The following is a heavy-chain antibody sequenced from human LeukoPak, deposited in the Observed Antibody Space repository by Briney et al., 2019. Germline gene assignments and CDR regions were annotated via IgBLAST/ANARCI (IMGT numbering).Heavy chain of an antibody. D-gene: IGHD4-17*01. CDR3: ARGGLYGDYRLDY. CDR1: GFTFSNYA. J-gene: IGHJ4*02. CDR2: ISFDGDNE. Sequence: GGSLRLSCATSGFTFSNYAIHWVRQAPGKGLEWVADISFDGDNEYYADSVRGRFMIARGNSKNTLYLQMNSLRAEDTAVYYCARGGLYGDYRLDYWGQGTLVTVSS. V-gene: IGHV3-30-3*01.